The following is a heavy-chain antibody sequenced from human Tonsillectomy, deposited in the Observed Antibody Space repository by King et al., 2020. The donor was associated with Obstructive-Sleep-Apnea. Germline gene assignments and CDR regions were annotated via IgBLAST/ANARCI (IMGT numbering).Heavy chain of an antibody. CDR2: IKRKSDGGTT. CDR1: GFTFSNAW. Sequence: VQLVESGGGLVKPGGSLRLSCAASGFTFSNAWMTWVRQAPGKGLEWVGRIKRKSDGGTTEYAAPVKDRFTISRDDSKNTGYLQMKSLKIEDTALYYCVKGPKVYGMDVWGQGTTVTVSS. J-gene: IGHJ6*02. CDR3: VKGPKVYGMDV. V-gene: IGHV3-15*01.